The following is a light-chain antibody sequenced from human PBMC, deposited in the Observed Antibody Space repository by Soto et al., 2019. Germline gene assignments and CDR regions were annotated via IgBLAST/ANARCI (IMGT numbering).Light chain of an antibody. V-gene: IGKV1-39*01. CDR3: QQSYSTPPT. J-gene: IGKJ1*01. CDR1: QSISYY. CDR2: AAS. Sequence: DIQMTQSPSSLSASVGDRVTITCRASQSISYYLNWYQQKPGKAPKLLIYAASSLQSGVPSRFSGSGSGTDFTLTISSLQPEEFATYYCQQSYSTPPTFGQGTKVEIK.